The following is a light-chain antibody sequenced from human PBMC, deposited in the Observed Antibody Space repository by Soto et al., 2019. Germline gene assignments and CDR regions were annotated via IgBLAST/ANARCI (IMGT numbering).Light chain of an antibody. CDR2: GAS. Sequence: EIVLTQSPGTLSSSPGERATLSCRASESVSSNYLAWYQQKPGQAPRLLIYGASSRATGIPDRFSGSGSGTDFTLTISRLEPEDFAVYYCQQYGSSPPTTFGQGTKLEIK. CDR3: QQYGSSPPTT. J-gene: IGKJ2*01. CDR1: ESVSSNY. V-gene: IGKV3-20*01.